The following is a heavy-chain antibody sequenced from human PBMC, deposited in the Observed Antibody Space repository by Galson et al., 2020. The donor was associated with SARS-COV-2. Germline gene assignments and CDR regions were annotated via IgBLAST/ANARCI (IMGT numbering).Heavy chain of an antibody. V-gene: IGHV3-33*01. CDR2: IWYDGSNK. J-gene: IGHJ4*02. D-gene: IGHD6-19*01. CDR1: GFTFSSYG. Sequence: GGSLRLSCPASGFTFSSYGMHWVRQAPGKGLEWVAVIWYDGSNKYYADSVKGRFTISRDNSKNTLYLQMNSLRAEDTAVYYCARDVGGWYFVDYWGQGTLVTVSS. CDR3: ARDVGGWYFVDY.